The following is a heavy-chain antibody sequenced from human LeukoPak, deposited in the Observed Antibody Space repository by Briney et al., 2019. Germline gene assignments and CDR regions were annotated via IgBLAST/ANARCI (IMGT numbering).Heavy chain of an antibody. CDR1: GGTFSSYA. V-gene: IGHV1-69*13. CDR2: IIPIFGTA. D-gene: IGHD3-22*01. CDR3: ARENYYDSSGPSMGFDY. Sequence: VKVSCKASGGTFSSYAISWVRKAPGQGLEWMGGIIPIFGTANYAQKFQGRVTITADESTSTAYMELSSLRSEDTAVYYCARENYYDSSGPSMGFDYWGQGTLVTVSS. J-gene: IGHJ4*02.